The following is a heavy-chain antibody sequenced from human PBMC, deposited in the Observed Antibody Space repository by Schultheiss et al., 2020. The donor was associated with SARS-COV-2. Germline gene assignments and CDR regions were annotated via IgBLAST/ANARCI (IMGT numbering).Heavy chain of an antibody. V-gene: IGHV4-34*01. J-gene: IGHJ4*02. CDR1: GGSFSGYY. D-gene: IGHD6-13*01. Sequence: SETLSLTCAVYGGSFSGYYWSWIRQPPGKGLEWIGEINHSGSTNYNPSLKSRVTMSVDTPKNQFSLKLSSVTAADTAVYYCARGKQQLDLDYWGQGTLVTVSS. CDR2: INHSGST. CDR3: ARGKQQLDLDY.